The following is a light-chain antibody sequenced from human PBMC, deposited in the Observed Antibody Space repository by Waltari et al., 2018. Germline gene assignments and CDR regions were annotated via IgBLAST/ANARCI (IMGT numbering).Light chain of an antibody. J-gene: IGLJ2*01. CDR2: TNN. V-gene: IGLV1-44*01. Sequence: QSVLTQPPSASATPGQRVTISCSGSSSNIGSNTVTWYHQLPGTAPKPLIYTNNQRPSGVPDRVSGSKSGTSASLAISGLQSEDEADYYCAVWDDSLNGVVFGGGTKLTVL. CDR3: AVWDDSLNGVV. CDR1: SSNIGSNT.